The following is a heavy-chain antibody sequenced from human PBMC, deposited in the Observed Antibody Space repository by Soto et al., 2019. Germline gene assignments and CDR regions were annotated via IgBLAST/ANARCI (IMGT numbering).Heavy chain of an antibody. J-gene: IGHJ4*02. CDR1: GASISSYNY. CDR3: ARVYSGSYYDS. V-gene: IGHV4-39*07. D-gene: IGHD1-26*01. Sequence: ETLSLTCNVSGASISSYNYWGWFRQPPGKGLEWIGSIIYSGSTNYNPSLKTRVTISVDKSKNQFSLKLSSVTAADTAVYYCARVYSGSYYDSWGQGTLVTVSS. CDR2: IIYSGST.